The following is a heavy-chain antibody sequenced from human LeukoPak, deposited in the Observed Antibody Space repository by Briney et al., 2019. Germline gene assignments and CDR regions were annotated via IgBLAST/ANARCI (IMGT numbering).Heavy chain of an antibody. D-gene: IGHD3-10*01. J-gene: IGHJ3*02. V-gene: IGHV4-34*01. CDR2: INYSGIT. CDR3: ARQDITMVRGWYAFGI. Sequence: SETLSLTCAVSDGSLSGSYWTWIRQTPGKGLEWIGDINYSGITNYDPSLKSRVTISVDTSTNQFSLRLTSVTAADTALYYCARQDITMVRGWYAFGIWGQGTMVTVSS. CDR1: DGSLSGSY.